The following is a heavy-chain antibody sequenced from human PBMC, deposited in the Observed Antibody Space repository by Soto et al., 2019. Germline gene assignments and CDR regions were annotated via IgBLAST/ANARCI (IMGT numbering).Heavy chain of an antibody. Sequence: GGSLRLSCAASGFTFSSYGMHWVRQAPGKGLEWVAVISYDGSNKYYADSVKGRFTISRDNSKNTLYLQMNSLRAEDTAVYYCAKERGGYYDFWSGSLDYWGQGTLVTVSS. D-gene: IGHD3-3*01. CDR1: GFTFSSYG. CDR3: AKERGGYYDFWSGSLDY. CDR2: ISYDGSNK. J-gene: IGHJ4*02. V-gene: IGHV3-30*18.